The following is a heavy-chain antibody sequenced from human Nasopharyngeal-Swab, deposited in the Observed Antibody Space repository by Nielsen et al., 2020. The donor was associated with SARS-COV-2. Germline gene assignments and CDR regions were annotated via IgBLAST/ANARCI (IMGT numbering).Heavy chain of an antibody. Sequence: ASVKVSCNASGYTFTSYGISWWRQAPGQGREWMGWISAYNGSTNYEQKLQGRVTMTTDTSTSTAYMELRSLRSDDTAVYYCARDLSSGWYVGTQNCFDPWGQGTLVTVSS. V-gene: IGHV1-18*01. D-gene: IGHD6-19*01. CDR3: ARDLSSGWYVGTQNCFDP. CDR1: GYTFTSYG. CDR2: ISAYNGST. J-gene: IGHJ5*02.